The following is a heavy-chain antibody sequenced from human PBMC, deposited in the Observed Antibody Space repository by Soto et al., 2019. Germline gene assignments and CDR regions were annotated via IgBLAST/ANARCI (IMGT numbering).Heavy chain of an antibody. D-gene: IGHD6-6*01. V-gene: IGHV3-48*03. Sequence: GGSLRLSCAASGFTFSSYEMNWVRQAPGKGLEWVSYISSSGSTIYYADSVKGRFTISRDNAKNSLYLQMNSLRAEDTAVYYCARGRSIAARLGGWFDPWGQGTLVTAPQ. CDR3: ARGRSIAARLGGWFDP. J-gene: IGHJ5*02. CDR2: ISSSGSTI. CDR1: GFTFSSYE.